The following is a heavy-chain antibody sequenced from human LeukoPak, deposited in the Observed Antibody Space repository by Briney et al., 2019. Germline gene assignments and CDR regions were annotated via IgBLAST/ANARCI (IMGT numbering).Heavy chain of an antibody. CDR3: AKDTYGDYGADY. J-gene: IGHJ4*02. V-gene: IGHV3-23*01. Sequence: PGGSLRLSCAASGFTFSSYAMSWVRQAPGKGLEWISAISGSGGSTYYADSVKGRFTIPRDNSKNTLYLQMNSLRAEDTAVYYCAKDTYGDYGADYWGQGTLVTVSS. CDR1: GFTFSSYA. D-gene: IGHD4-17*01. CDR2: ISGSGGST.